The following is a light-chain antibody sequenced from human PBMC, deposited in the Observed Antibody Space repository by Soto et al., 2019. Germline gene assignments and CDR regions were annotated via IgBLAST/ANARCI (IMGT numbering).Light chain of an antibody. Sequence: DIQMTQSPSTLSASVGDRVTITCRASQSIRSWLAWYQQKPGKAPKLLIYKASSLESGVPSRFSGSGSGTEFTLTISSLQPDDFATYYCQYYNSYSRTFGHGTKVDIK. CDR3: QYYNSYSRT. J-gene: IGKJ3*01. CDR2: KAS. V-gene: IGKV1-5*03. CDR1: QSIRSW.